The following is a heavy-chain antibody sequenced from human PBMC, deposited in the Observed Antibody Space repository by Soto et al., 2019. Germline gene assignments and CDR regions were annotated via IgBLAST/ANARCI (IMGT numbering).Heavy chain of an antibody. V-gene: IGHV4-59*01. Sequence: SETLSLTCSVSGGSISPYYWSWIRQPPGKGLEWIGYVYYTGSTNYNPSLKSRVTISVDTSKNQFSLKMSSVTAADTAMYFCARPFDTSGWYDYWGQGTLVTVSS. CDR3: ARPFDTSGWYDY. CDR2: VYYTGST. J-gene: IGHJ4*02. D-gene: IGHD6-19*01. CDR1: GGSISPYY.